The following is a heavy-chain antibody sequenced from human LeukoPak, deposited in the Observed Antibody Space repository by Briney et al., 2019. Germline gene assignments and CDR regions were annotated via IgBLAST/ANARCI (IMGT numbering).Heavy chain of an antibody. V-gene: IGHV1-2*06. Sequence: ASVKVSCKASGYTFTSYGISWVRQAPGQGLEWMGRINPNSGGTNYAQKFQDRVTMTRDTSISTAYMELNRLKSDDTAVYYCAREWLASDIWGQGTMVTVSS. CDR2: INPNSGGT. CDR1: GYTFTSYG. D-gene: IGHD6-19*01. CDR3: AREWLASDI. J-gene: IGHJ3*02.